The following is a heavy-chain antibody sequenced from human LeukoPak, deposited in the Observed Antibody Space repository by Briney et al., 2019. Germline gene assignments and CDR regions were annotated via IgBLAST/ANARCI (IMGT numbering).Heavy chain of an antibody. CDR1: GFTFRSYS. CDR2: ISSSSSTI. D-gene: IGHD5-12*01. J-gene: IGHJ4*02. Sequence: GGSLRLSCAASGFTFRSYSMNWVRQAPGKGLEWVSYISSSSSTIYYADSVKGRFTISRDNAKNSLYLQMNSLRAEDTAVYYCARDLRIVAPQLADYWGQGTLVTVSS. V-gene: IGHV3-48*04. CDR3: ARDLRIVAPQLADY.